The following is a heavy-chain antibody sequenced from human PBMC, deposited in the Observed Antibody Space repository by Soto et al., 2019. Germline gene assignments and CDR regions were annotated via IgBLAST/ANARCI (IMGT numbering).Heavy chain of an antibody. D-gene: IGHD3-3*01. CDR2: INHTGGT. Sequence: SETLSLTCAVYGGSVNGYYWNWNRQPPGKGLEWIGEINHTGGTHYNPSLKSRVTMSVDTSKNQFSLRLSSVTAADTAIYYCATRITVFGLLIPPFDPWGQGTQVTVPS. CDR1: GGSVNGYY. V-gene: IGHV4-34*01. CDR3: ATRITVFGLLIPPFDP. J-gene: IGHJ5*02.